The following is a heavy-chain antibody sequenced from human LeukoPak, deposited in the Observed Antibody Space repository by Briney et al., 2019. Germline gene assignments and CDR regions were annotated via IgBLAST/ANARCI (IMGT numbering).Heavy chain of an antibody. CDR1: GFTDSSNY. D-gene: IGHD4-23*01. J-gene: IGHJ6*04. V-gene: IGHV3-53*01. CDR3: ARVNSERRNYYGMDV. Sequence: GGSLRLSCAASGFTDSSNYMSWVRQAPGKGLEWVSVIYSGGSTYYADSVKGRFTISRDNSKNTLYLQMNSLRAEDTAAYYCARVNSERRNYYGMDVWGKGTTVTVSS. CDR2: IYSGGST.